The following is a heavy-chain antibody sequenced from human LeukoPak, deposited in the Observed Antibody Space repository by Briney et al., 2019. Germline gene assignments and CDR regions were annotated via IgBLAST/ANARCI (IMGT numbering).Heavy chain of an antibody. CDR3: ARETPLGYSGYYFDD. Sequence: ASVKVSCKASGYTFTGYYMHWVRQAPGQGLEWMGWINPNSGGTNYAQKFQGRVTMTRDTSISTAYMELSRLRSDDTAVYYCARETPLGYSGYYFDDWGQGTLVSVCS. CDR2: INPNSGGT. D-gene: IGHD5-12*01. CDR1: GYTFTGYY. V-gene: IGHV1-2*02. J-gene: IGHJ4*02.